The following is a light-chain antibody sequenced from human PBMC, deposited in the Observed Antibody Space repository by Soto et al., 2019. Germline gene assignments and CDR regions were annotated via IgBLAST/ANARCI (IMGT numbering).Light chain of an antibody. CDR1: SSDVGGYNY. CDR3: XSYTSSSTLGV. V-gene: IGLV2-14*01. CDR2: DVS. J-gene: IGLJ1*01. Sequence: QSVLTQPASVSGSPVQSITISCTGTSSDVGGYNYVSWYQQHPGKAPKLMIYDVSNRPSGVSNRFSGSKSGNTASLTISGLQAEDEADYYCXSYTSSSTLGVFGTGTKVTVL.